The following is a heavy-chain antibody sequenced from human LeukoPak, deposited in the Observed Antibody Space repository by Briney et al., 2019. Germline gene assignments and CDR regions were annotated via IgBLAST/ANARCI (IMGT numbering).Heavy chain of an antibody. CDR3: ARDHSIDDKSWWLDP. D-gene: IGHD1-1*01. CDR2: INPNGDYT. J-gene: IGHJ5*02. V-gene: IGHV1-46*01. CDR1: GDTFTRNW. Sequence: ASVKVSCKTSGDTFTRNWMHWVRQGPGQGLEWMGVINPNGDYTMYAQKFQGRVTVTRDMSSRTDYVELGSLRSDDTAVYYCARDHSIDDKSWWLDPWGKGTLVIVSS.